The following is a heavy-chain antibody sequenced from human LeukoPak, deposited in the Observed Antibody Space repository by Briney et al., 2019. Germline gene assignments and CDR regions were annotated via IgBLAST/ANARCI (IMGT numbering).Heavy chain of an antibody. CDR1: GFTFSSYG. J-gene: IGHJ4*02. CDR2: IRYDGSNK. V-gene: IGHV3-30*02. CDR3: ARDGGSAIPFDY. Sequence: GGSLRLPCAASGFTFSSYGMHWVRQAPGKGLEWVAFIRYDGSNKYYADSVKGRFTISRDNSKNTLYLRMNSLRAEDTAVYYCARDGGSAIPFDYWGQGTLVTVSS.